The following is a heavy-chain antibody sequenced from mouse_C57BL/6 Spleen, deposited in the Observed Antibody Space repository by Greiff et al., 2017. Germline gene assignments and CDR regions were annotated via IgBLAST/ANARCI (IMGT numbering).Heavy chain of an antibody. Sequence: QVQLQQPGAELVKPGASVKLSCKASGYTFTSYWMHWVKQRPGQGLEWIGMIHPNSGSTNYNEKFKSKATLTVDKSSSTAYMQLSSLTSEDSAVYYCARKISRGGEGYAMDYWGQGTSVTVSS. CDR2: IHPNSGST. J-gene: IGHJ4*01. CDR1: GYTFTSYW. CDR3: ARKISRGGEGYAMDY. V-gene: IGHV1-64*01.